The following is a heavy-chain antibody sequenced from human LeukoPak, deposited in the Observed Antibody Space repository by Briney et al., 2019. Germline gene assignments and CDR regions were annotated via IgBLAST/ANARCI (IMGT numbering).Heavy chain of an antibody. V-gene: IGHV1-8*02. CDR1: GYTFSSYD. CDR3: AKGLYGGGSFDF. D-gene: IGHD2-21*01. Sequence: ASVKVSCKASGYTFSSYDISWVRPAPGQGLEWMGWMNPNSGNTGYAQKFQGRVTMTRNTSISTAYMELNSLRSDDTAVYFCAKGLYGGGSFDFWGQGTMVIVSS. J-gene: IGHJ3*01. CDR2: MNPNSGNT.